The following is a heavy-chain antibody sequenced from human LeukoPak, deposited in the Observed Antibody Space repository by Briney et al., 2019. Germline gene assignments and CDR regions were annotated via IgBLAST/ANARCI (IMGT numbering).Heavy chain of an antibody. D-gene: IGHD3-10*01. J-gene: IGHJ4*02. CDR2: ISAYNGNT. CDR3: AKSMVRGVTIDFDY. V-gene: IGHV1-18*01. CDR1: GYTFTSYG. Sequence: GASVKVSCKASGYTFTSYGISWVRQAPGQGLEWMGWISAYNGNTNYAQKFQGRVTITRDTSASTAYMELSSLRSEDTAVYYCAKSMVRGVTIDFDYWGQGTLVTVSS.